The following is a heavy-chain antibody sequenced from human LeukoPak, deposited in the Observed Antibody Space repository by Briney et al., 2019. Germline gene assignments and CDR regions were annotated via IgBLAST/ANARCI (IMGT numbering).Heavy chain of an antibody. J-gene: IGHJ4*02. CDR1: GGSVSSYY. V-gene: IGHV4-59*02. Sequence: SETLSLTCTVSGGSVSSYYWSWIRQPPGKGLEWIGYIYYSGSTNYNPSLKSRVTISVDTSKNQFSLKLSSVTAADTAVYYCARGVGYCSSTSCRDYWGQGTLVTVSS. CDR3: ARGVGYCSSTSCRDY. CDR2: IYYSGST. D-gene: IGHD2-2*01.